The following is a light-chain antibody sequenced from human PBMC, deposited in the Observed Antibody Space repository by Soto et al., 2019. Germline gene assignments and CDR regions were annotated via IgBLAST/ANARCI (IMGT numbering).Light chain of an antibody. CDR1: QAVSSNY. CDR3: QQYGDLPWT. V-gene: IGKV3-20*01. CDR2: GAS. J-gene: IGKJ1*01. Sequence: ALTQSPGTLSSSPGERATLSCRASQAVSSNYLAWYQQKPGQAPRLLISGASGRATGVPDRFSGSGSGTDFTLTIDRLESEHFAVYFCQQYGDLPWTFGQGTKVDIK.